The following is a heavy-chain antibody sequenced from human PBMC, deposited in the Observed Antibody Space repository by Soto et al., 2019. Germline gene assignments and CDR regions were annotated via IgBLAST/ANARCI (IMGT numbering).Heavy chain of an antibody. V-gene: IGHV1-2*02. CDR2: INPNSGGT. D-gene: IGHD1-26*01. Sequence: VNVSCRASRYSFTAYYMHWVRQAPAQGLEWMGWINPNSGGTNYAQKFQGRVTMTRNTSISTAYMELSRLRSDDKAVYYGARPLEWELPNYWGQGTLVTVSS. CDR1: RYSFTAYY. J-gene: IGHJ4*02. CDR3: ARPLEWELPNY.